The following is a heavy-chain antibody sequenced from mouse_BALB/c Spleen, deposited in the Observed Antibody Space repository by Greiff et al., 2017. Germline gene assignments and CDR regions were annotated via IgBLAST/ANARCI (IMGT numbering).Heavy chain of an antibody. D-gene: IGHD3-3*01. Sequence: EVKLVESGPGLVKPSQSLSLTCTVTGYSITSDYAWNWIRQFPGNKLEWMGYISYSGSTSYNPSLKSRISITRDTSKNQFFLQLNSVTTEDTATYYCARGPWDYFDYWGQGTTLTVSS. V-gene: IGHV3-2*02. CDR2: ISYSGST. CDR1: GYSITSDYA. CDR3: ARGPWDYFDY. J-gene: IGHJ2*01.